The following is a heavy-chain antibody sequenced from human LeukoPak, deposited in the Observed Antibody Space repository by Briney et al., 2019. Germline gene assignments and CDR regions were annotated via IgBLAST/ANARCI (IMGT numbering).Heavy chain of an antibody. J-gene: IGHJ4*02. CDR1: GFTFSSYA. CDR3: AKRGIVIRAVIIVGFHKEAYYFDY. D-gene: IGHD3-10*01. CDR2: ISDSGGST. Sequence: GGSLRLSCAASGFTFSSYAMSWVRQAPGKGLEWVAGISDSGGSTNYADSVKGRFTISRDNPKNTLYLQMNSLRAEDTAVYFCAKRGIVIRAVIIVGFHKEAYYFDYWGQGALVTVSS. V-gene: IGHV3-23*01.